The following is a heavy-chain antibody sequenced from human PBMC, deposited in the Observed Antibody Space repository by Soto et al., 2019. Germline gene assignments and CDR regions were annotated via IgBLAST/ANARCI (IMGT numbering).Heavy chain of an antibody. CDR3: ATSYGSGSAHFDY. D-gene: IGHD3-10*01. CDR1: GGTFTSYT. J-gene: IGHJ4*02. CDR2: IIPILRMA. Sequence: QVQLVQSGAEVKMPGSSVKVSCTASGGTFTSYTFSWVRQVPGQGLEWMGRIIPILRMADFAQKFQGRVTIHADESTSTVSMKLSSLRSEDTAVYYCATSYGSGSAHFDYWGQGTLVTVS. V-gene: IGHV1-69*02.